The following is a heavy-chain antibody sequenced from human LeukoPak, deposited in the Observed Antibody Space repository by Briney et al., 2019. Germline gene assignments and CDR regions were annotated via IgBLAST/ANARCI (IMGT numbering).Heavy chain of an antibody. D-gene: IGHD4/OR15-4a*01. CDR3: AHSRRYYGPRRETHYYMDV. CDR2: IYWNDYK. CDR1: GFSLSTSGEG. V-gene: IGHV2-5*01. J-gene: IGHJ6*03. Sequence: SGPTLVKPTQTLTLTCTFSGFSLSTSGEGVGWIRQPPGKALEWLALIYWNDYKRYSPSLKSRLTITKDTSKNQVVLTMTNMDPVDTGTYYCAHSRRYYGPRRETHYYMDVWGKGTTVTISS.